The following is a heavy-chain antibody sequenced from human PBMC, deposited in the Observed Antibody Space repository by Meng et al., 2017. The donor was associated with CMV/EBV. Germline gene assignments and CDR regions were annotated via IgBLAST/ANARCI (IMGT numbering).Heavy chain of an antibody. D-gene: IGHD4-17*01. Sequence: HLHGSVQDVVTPSGTLPLPRTVSGGSISIYYWSWIRQPAGKGLEWIGRIYTSGSTNYNPSLKSRVTMSVDTSKNQFSLKLSSVTAADTAVYYCARGPEVDYGDYVGLDYWGQGTLVTVSS. CDR1: GGSISIYY. V-gene: IGHV4-4*07. J-gene: IGHJ4*02. CDR3: ARGPEVDYGDYVGLDY. CDR2: IYTSGST.